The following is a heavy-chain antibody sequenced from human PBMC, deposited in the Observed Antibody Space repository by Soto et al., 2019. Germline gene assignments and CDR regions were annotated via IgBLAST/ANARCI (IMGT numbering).Heavy chain of an antibody. Sequence: PSETLSLTCNASGGTIKTGDYYWNWIRQPPGKGLEWIGYVFYSGATNYSPSLKSRAAISMDTSKNQFSLSLTSVTAADTAVYYCARAGFSYGHLLFWGQGIRVTVSS. J-gene: IGHJ4*02. D-gene: IGHD3-10*01. CDR3: ARAGFSYGHLLF. V-gene: IGHV4-30-4*01. CDR2: VFYSGAT. CDR1: GGTIKTGDYY.